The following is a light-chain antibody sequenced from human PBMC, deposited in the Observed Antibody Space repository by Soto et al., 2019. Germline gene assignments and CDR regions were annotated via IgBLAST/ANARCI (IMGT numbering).Light chain of an antibody. J-gene: IGLJ1*01. Sequence: QSVLTQPASVSGSPGQSIAISCTGTSSDVGGYDYVSWYQQQPDKAPKLMIYEATKRPSGVSNRFSGSKSGNTASLTISGLQAEDEADYYCSSHTSGSTRVFGTGTKGTVL. V-gene: IGLV2-14*01. CDR2: EAT. CDR3: SSHTSGSTRV. CDR1: SSDVGGYDY.